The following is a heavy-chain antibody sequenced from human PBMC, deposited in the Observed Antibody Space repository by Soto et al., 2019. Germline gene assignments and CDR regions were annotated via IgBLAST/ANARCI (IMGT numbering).Heavy chain of an antibody. Sequence: GGSLRLSCAASGFTFSSYAMSWVRQAPGKGLEWVSAISGSGGSTYYADSVKGRFTISRDNSKNTLYLQMNSLRAEDTAVYYCAKDVGYCSGGSCYGQDDAFDIWGQGTMVTVSS. V-gene: IGHV3-23*01. CDR3: AKDVGYCSGGSCYGQDDAFDI. CDR2: ISGSGGST. CDR1: GFTFSSYA. D-gene: IGHD2-15*01. J-gene: IGHJ3*02.